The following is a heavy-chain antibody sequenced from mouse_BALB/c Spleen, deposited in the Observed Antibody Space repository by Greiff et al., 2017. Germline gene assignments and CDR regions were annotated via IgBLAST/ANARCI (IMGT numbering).Heavy chain of an antibody. V-gene: IGHV5-6-5*01. CDR3: ARDGHYFDY. J-gene: IGHJ2*01. D-gene: IGHD1-1*02. Sequence: EVQLQESGGGLVKPGGSLKLSCAASGFTFSSYAMSWVRQTPEKRLEWVASISSGGSTYYPDSVKGRFTISRDNARNILYLQMSSLRSEDTAMYYCARDGHYFDYWGQGTTLTVSS. CDR1: GFTFSSYA. CDR2: ISSGGST.